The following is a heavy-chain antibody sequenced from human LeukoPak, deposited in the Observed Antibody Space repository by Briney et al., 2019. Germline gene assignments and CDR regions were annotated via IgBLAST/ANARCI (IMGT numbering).Heavy chain of an antibody. J-gene: IGHJ6*02. CDR1: GFTVSSNY. V-gene: IGHV3-66*01. CDR3: ARDPCSSTSCPPQDYYGMDV. D-gene: IGHD2-2*01. CDR2: IYSGGST. Sequence: PGGSLRLSRAASGFTVSSNYMSWVRQAPGKGLEWVSVIYSGGSTYYADSVKGRFTISRDNSKNTLYLQMNSLRAEDTAVYYCARDPCSSTSCPPQDYYGMDVWGQGTTVTVSS.